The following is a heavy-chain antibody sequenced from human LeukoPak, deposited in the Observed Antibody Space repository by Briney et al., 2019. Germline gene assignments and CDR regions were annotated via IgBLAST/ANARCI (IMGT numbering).Heavy chain of an antibody. Sequence: PSETLSLTCAVSTGSIRSDNWWSWVRRPPGKGLEWIGEIYHSGSTNYNPSLKSRVTISVDKSKNQFSLKLNSVTAAETAVDYCARGRDIVPMHYYYGLDVWGQGTTVTVSS. V-gene: IGHV4-4*02. J-gene: IGHJ6*02. D-gene: IGHD5-12*01. CDR2: IYHSGST. CDR3: ARGRDIVPMHYYYGLDV. CDR1: TGSIRSDNW.